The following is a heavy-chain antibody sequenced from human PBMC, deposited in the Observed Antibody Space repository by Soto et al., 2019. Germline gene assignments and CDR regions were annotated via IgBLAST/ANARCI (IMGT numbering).Heavy chain of an antibody. J-gene: IGHJ4*02. CDR3: ATTVPGRPHYLDF. D-gene: IGHD6-19*01. CDR2: IIPIFGTV. Sequence: SVKVSCKASGGTFSMYDISWVRQAPGQGLEWMGGIIPIFGTVNYAQKFQGRVTITADKSTSTAYMEMSSLRSEDTAVYYCATTVPGRPHYLDFWGQGTRVTVSS. CDR1: GGTFSMYD. V-gene: IGHV1-69*06.